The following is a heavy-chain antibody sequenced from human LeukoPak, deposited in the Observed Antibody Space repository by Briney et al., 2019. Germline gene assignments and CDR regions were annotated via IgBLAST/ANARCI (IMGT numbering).Heavy chain of an antibody. V-gene: IGHV3-74*01. CDR3: ARAVGPTTYWGFDY. J-gene: IGHJ4*02. Sequence: GGSLRLSCAASRFTFSTYWMHWVRQAPGKGLVWVSRINSDGSSTGYADSVKGRFTISRDNAKNTLYLQMNSLRAEDTALYYCARAVGPTTYWGFDYWGRGTLVTVSS. D-gene: IGHD1-26*01. CDR1: RFTFSTYW. CDR2: INSDGSST.